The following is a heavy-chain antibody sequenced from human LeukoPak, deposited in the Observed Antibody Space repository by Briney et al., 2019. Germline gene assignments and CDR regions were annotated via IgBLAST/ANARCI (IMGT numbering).Heavy chain of an antibody. CDR2: INHSGST. CDR3: ARAAAPPRRGYYYYYMDV. Sequence: PSETLSLTCAVYGGSFSGYYWSWIRQPPGKGLEWIGEINHSGSTNYNPSLKSRVTISVDTSKNQFSLKLSSVTAADTAVYYCARAAAPPRRGYYYYYMDVWGKGTTVTVSS. D-gene: IGHD1-1*01. J-gene: IGHJ6*03. CDR1: GGSFSGYY. V-gene: IGHV4-34*01.